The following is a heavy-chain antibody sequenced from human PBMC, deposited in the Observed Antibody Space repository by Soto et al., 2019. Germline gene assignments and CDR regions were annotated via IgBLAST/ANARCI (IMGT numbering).Heavy chain of an antibody. D-gene: IGHD3-22*01. J-gene: IGHJ4*02. Sequence: GGSLRLSCSASGFTFSSYAMHWARQAPGKGLEYVSAISSNGGSTYYADSVKGRFTISRDNSKNTLYLQMSSLRAEDTAVYYCVKRVRDVPSGYYYATEFFDYCGQGILVT. CDR3: VKRVRDVPSGYYYATEFFDY. CDR2: ISSNGGST. CDR1: GFTFSSYA. V-gene: IGHV3-64D*06.